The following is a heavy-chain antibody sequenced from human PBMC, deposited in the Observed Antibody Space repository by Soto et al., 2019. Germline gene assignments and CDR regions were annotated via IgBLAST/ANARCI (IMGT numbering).Heavy chain of an antibody. CDR1: GGTFSSYA. V-gene: IGHV1-69*13. CDR3: ARDIVATIGDYYYYYGMDV. CDR2: IIPIFGTA. J-gene: IGHJ6*02. Sequence: VASVKVSCKASGGTFSSYAISWVRQAPGQGLEWMGGIIPIFGTANYAQKFQGRVTITADESTSTAYMELSSLRSEDTAVYYCARDIVATIGDYYYYYGMDVWGQGTTVTVSS. D-gene: IGHD5-12*01.